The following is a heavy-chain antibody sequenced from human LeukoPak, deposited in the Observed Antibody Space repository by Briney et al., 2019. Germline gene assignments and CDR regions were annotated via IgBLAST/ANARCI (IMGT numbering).Heavy chain of an antibody. J-gene: IGHJ4*02. V-gene: IGHV1-69*04. CDR3: GRMGSMAINDY. CDR1: GGTFSSYA. Sequence: SVKVSCKASGGTFSSYAISWVRQAPGQGLEWMGRIIPILGIANYAQKFQGRVTITADKSTSTAYMELSSLRSEDTAVYYCGRMGSMAINDYWGQGTLVTVSS. CDR2: IIPILGIA. D-gene: IGHD5-24*01.